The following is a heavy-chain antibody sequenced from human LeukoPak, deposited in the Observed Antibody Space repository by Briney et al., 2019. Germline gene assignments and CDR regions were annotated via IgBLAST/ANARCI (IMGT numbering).Heavy chain of an antibody. D-gene: IGHD2-2*01. V-gene: IGHV3-64D*06. Sequence: GGSLRLSCSASGLTFPSYALHWVRQAPGKGLEYVSAISTTGSRTYYADSVKGRFTISRDNSKSTIYLQMISLRPEDTAVYYCVTAYCSSTNCFGPEYWGRGTLVTVSS. J-gene: IGHJ4*02. CDR3: VTAYCSSTNCFGPEY. CDR2: ISTTGSRT. CDR1: GLTFPSYA.